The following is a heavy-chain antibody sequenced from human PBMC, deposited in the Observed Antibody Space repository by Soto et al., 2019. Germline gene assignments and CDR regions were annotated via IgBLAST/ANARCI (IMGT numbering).Heavy chain of an antibody. CDR1: SASLSSSTYY. V-gene: IGHV4-39*01. Sequence: SETLSLTCSVSSASLSSSTYYWSWIRQPPGRGPEWIGSIYYSGNNYYKPSLKSRVSISIDTSRNQFSLKLTSVTAADTGVYYCASSSPFHYWGPGILVTVSS. CDR2: IYYSGNN. J-gene: IGHJ4*02. D-gene: IGHD6-6*01. CDR3: ASSSPFHY.